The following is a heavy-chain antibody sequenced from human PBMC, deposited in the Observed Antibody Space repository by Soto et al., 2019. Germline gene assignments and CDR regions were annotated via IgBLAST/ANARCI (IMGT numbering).Heavy chain of an antibody. CDR2: VYSSGST. D-gene: IGHD4-17*01. Sequence: QLQLQESGPGLVKPSETLSLTCTVSGGSISSSNYYWGWIRQPPGKGLEWIGSVYSSGSTYYNPSLKSRVTISVDTSKNQFSLKLSSVTAADTAVYYCATKRGIYGDYDWLDPWGQGTPVTVSS. CDR3: ATKRGIYGDYDWLDP. CDR1: GGSISSSNYY. V-gene: IGHV4-39*01. J-gene: IGHJ5*02.